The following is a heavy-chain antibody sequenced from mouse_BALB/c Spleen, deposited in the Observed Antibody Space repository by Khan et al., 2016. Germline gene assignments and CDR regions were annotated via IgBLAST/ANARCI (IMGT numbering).Heavy chain of an antibody. J-gene: IGHJ4*01. CDR2: ISTYYGDA. V-gene: IGHV1S137*01. D-gene: IGHD1-2*01. CDR1: GYTFTDYD. CDR3: ARGTTALYCAMYY. Sequence: VQLQESGAELVRPGVSVKISCKGSGYTFTDYDMHWVKQSHAKSLEWIGIISTYYGDASYHQKFKGKATMTVDKSSSTAYMELGRLTSEDSAIYYYARGTTALYCAMYYWGQGTSVTVSS.